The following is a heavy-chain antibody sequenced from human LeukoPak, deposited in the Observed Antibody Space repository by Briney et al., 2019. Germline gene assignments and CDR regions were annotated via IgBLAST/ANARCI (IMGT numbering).Heavy chain of an antibody. V-gene: IGHV3-74*01. CDR1: GFTFSSYW. Sequence: GGSLRLSCVASGFTFSSYWMHWVRQAPGKGLVWVSRINNDGSTTTYADSVKGRFTISRDNAKNTLYLQMNSLRAEDTAVYYCTRDTRGTIGTTTLDYWGQGTPVTVSS. D-gene: IGHD1-1*01. J-gene: IGHJ4*02. CDR3: TRDTRGTIGTTTLDY. CDR2: INNDGSTT.